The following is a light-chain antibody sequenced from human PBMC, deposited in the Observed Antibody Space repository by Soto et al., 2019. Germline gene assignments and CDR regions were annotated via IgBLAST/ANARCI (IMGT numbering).Light chain of an antibody. V-gene: IGKV3-20*01. Sequence: EIVLTQSPGTLSLSPGESATLSCRASQSVSSSYLAWYQQKPGQAPRLLIYGASSRATGIPDRFSGSGSGTDFTLAISRLEPEDLAVYYCQQYDSSPWTFGQGTKVEIK. J-gene: IGKJ1*01. CDR2: GAS. CDR1: QSVSSSY. CDR3: QQYDSSPWT.